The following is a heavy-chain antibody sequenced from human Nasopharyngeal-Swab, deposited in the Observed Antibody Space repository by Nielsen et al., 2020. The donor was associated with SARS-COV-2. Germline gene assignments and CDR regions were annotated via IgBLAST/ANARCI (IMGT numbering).Heavy chain of an antibody. D-gene: IGHD3-10*01. Sequence: VRQAPGKGLEWVGRIKSKTDGGTTDYAAPVKGRFTVSRDDSKNTLYLQVNSLKTEDTAVYYCTTDLRSAGLTKNRLLLWFGELRRTNWFDPWGQGTLVTVSS. CDR2: IKSKTDGGTT. V-gene: IGHV3-15*01. CDR3: TTDLRSAGLTKNRLLLWFGELRRTNWFDP. J-gene: IGHJ5*02.